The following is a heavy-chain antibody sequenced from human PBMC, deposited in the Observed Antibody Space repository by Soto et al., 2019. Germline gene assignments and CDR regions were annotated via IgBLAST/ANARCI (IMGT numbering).Heavy chain of an antibody. Sequence: QVQLVESGGGVVQPGRSLRLSCAASGFNFNNYGMHWVRQAPGKGLEWVAVIWNDGNGYYYANSVKGRFTISRDNSKNTLLLQVSSLRAEDTAVYYCVRRQISPPTRGAASARGGRDVWGQGTTVTVSS. V-gene: IGHV3-33*01. D-gene: IGHD6-25*01. J-gene: IGHJ6*02. CDR2: IWNDGNGY. CDR3: VRRQISPPTRGAASARGGRDV. CDR1: GFNFNNYG.